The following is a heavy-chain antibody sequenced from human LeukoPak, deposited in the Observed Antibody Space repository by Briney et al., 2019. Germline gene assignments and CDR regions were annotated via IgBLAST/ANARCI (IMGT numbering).Heavy chain of an antibody. J-gene: IGHJ4*02. CDR3: ARGGATTMIQMIDY. V-gene: IGHV3-20*04. CDR1: GFTFDDYG. CDR2: INWNGGST. D-gene: IGHD3-22*01. Sequence: PGGSLRLSCAASGFTFDDYGMSWVRQAPGKGLEWVSGINWNGGSTDYADSVKGRFTISRDNAKNSLYLQMNSLRAEDTALYYCARGGATTMIQMIDYWGQGTLVTVSS.